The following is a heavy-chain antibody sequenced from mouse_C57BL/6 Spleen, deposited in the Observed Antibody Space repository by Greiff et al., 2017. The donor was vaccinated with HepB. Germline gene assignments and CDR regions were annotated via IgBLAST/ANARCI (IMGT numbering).Heavy chain of an antibody. J-gene: IGHJ2*01. V-gene: IGHV1-7*01. D-gene: IGHD1-1*01. CDR2: INPSSGYT. CDR1: GYTFTSYW. Sequence: QVQLKESGAELAKPGASVKLSCKASGYTFTSYWMHWVKQRPGQGLEWIGYINPSSGYTKYNQKFKDKATLTADKSSSTAYMQLSSLTYEDSAVYYCSYGSRVFDYWGQGTTLTVSS. CDR3: SYGSRVFDY.